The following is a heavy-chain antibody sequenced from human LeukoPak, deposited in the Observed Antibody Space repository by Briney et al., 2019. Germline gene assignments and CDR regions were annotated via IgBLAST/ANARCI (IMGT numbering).Heavy chain of an antibody. D-gene: IGHD2-21*02. CDR3: ARDGLAYCGGDCYEQN. Sequence: GGSLRLSCAASGFTFSTHAMSWVRQAPGKGLEWVSGINWNGGSTGYADSVKGRFTISRDNAKNSLYLQMNSLRAEDTALYYCARDGLAYCGGDCYEQNWGQGTLVTVSS. J-gene: IGHJ4*02. CDR1: GFTFSTHA. CDR2: INWNGGST. V-gene: IGHV3-20*04.